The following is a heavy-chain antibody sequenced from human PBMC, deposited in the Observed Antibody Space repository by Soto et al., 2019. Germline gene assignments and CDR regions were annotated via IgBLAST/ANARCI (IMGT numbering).Heavy chain of an antibody. D-gene: IGHD4-4*01. V-gene: IGHV3-30*04. CDR3: VRDRDSSYFPPPYYFDS. J-gene: IGHJ4*02. Sequence: QVQLVESGGGVVQPGRSLRLSCAASAFTFRSYTMRWVRQAPGKGLEWVATISYDGSKTNYADSVRGRFTISRDNSKSTLFLQMDSLRPEDTAVYSCVRDRDSSYFPPPYYFDSWGQGTLVTVSS. CDR1: AFTFRSYT. CDR2: ISYDGSKT.